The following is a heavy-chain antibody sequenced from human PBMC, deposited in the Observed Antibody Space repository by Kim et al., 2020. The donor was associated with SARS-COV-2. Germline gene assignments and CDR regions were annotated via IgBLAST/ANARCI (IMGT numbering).Heavy chain of an antibody. J-gene: IGHJ2*01. V-gene: IGHV4-34*01. D-gene: IGHD3-22*01. Sequence: SETLSLTCAVYGGSFSGYYWSWIRQPPGKGLEWIGEINHSGSTNYNPSLKSRVTISVDTSKNQFSLKLSSVTAADTAVYYCARAQRITMIVVARSFQEYFDLWGRGTLVTVSS. CDR1: GGSFSGYY. CDR2: INHSGST. CDR3: ARAQRITMIVVARSFQEYFDL.